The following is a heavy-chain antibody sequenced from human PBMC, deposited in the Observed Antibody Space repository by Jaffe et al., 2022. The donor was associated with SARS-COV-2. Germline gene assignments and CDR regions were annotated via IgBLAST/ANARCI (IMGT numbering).Heavy chain of an antibody. CDR3: ARGAGEQRLVGGLFGVSHFYYYMDV. CDR1: GGSISSYS. D-gene: IGHD3-3*01. CDR2: IYSTGST. V-gene: IGHV4-59*01. Sequence: QVQLQESGPGLVKPSETLSLTCTVSGGSISSYSWSWIRQSPGTGLEWVGDIYSTGSTNYNPSLKSRLTMSLDTSKSHFSLKLSSVAAADTAVYYCARGAGEQRLVGGLFGVSHFYYYMDVWGKGTTVTVSS. J-gene: IGHJ6*03.